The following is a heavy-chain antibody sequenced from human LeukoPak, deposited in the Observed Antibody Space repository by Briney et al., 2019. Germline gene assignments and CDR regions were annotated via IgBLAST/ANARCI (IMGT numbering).Heavy chain of an antibody. J-gene: IGHJ4*02. CDR1: GFTFSSYA. V-gene: IGHV3-21*01. CDR2: ISGSGGNT. CDR3: ARVQGYSSSWYSRY. Sequence: GGSLRLSCVASGFTFSSYAMNWVRQAPGKGLEWVSLISGSGGNTYYADSVKGRFTISRDNAKNSLYLQMNSLRAEDTAVYYCARVQGYSSSWYSRYWGQGTLVTVSS. D-gene: IGHD6-13*01.